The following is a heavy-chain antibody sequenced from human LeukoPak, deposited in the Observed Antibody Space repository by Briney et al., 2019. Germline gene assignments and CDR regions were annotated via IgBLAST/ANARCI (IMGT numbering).Heavy chain of an antibody. CDR2: IKQDGSEK. J-gene: IGHJ4*02. V-gene: IGHV3-7*01. CDR1: GFTLSNFW. Sequence: PGGSLRLSCAASGFTLSNFWMNWVRQTPGKGLEGVAKIKQDGSEKDYVDSVKCRFTIYRDNAKNSVYLQLNSLRAEETAVYFCGRDWYCSGGSCCNDYWGQGTLVTVSS. CDR3: GRDWYCSGGSCCNDY. D-gene: IGHD2-15*01.